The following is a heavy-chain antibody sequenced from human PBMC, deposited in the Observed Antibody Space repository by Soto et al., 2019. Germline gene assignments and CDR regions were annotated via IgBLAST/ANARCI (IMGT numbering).Heavy chain of an antibody. CDR1: GGSISSYY. CDR3: ARVSIAGVCLDT. Sequence: SETLSLTCTASGGSISSYYWSWIRQPPGKGLEWIGYIYYSGSTNYNPSLKSRVTISVDTSKNQFSLKLSSVTAADTAVYYCARVSIAGVCLDTWGQGTLVTVSS. J-gene: IGHJ5*01. CDR2: IYYSGST. V-gene: IGHV4-59*01. D-gene: IGHD6-13*01.